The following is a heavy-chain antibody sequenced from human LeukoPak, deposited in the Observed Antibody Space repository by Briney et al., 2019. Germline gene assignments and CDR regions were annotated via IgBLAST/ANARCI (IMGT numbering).Heavy chain of an antibody. D-gene: IGHD3-22*01. CDR3: VGGGRDYYDSSGYPPT. Sequence: PSQTLSLTCTVSGGSISSGGYYWSWIRQHPGKGLEWIGYIYYSGSTYYNPSLKSRVTISVDKSKNQFSLKLSSVTAAGTAVYYCVGGGRDYYDSSGYPPTWGQGTLVTVSS. CDR1: GGSISSGGYY. V-gene: IGHV4-31*09. J-gene: IGHJ5*02. CDR2: IYYSGST.